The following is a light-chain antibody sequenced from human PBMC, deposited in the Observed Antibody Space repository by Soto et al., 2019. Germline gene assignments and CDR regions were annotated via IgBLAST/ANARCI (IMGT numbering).Light chain of an antibody. CDR1: QSAISSY. J-gene: IGKJ5*01. Sequence: EIVLTQSPGTLSLSPGERATLSCRASQSAISSYLAWYQQKPGQAPRLLIYGASSRATGIPDRFSGSGSGTDYSLTISGLEPEDFAVYYCQQYRSSPITFGQGTRLEIK. V-gene: IGKV3-20*01. CDR2: GAS. CDR3: QQYRSSPIT.